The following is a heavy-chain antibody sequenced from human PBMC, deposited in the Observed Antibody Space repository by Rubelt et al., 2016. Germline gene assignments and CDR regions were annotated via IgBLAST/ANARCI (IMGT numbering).Heavy chain of an antibody. Sequence: QVQLQESGPGLVKPSETLSLTCTVSGYSIRSGYYWDWIRQPPGKGLEWIATIYHTGSTQYNPFLKSRATISVDTSKNQLSRNLRSVTAADTAIYYWAREAAIAVAAFYYWGQGTLVTVSS. D-gene: IGHD6-19*01. V-gene: IGHV4-38-2*02. CDR3: AREAAIAVAAFYY. CDR2: IYHTGST. J-gene: IGHJ4*02. CDR1: GYSIRSGYY.